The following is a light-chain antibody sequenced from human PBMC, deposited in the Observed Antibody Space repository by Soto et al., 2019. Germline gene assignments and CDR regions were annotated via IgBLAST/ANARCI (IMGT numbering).Light chain of an antibody. CDR1: QSVSSSY. J-gene: IGKJ1*01. Sequence: ELVLTQSPGALPLSPGVRATLSCRASQSVSSSYLAWYQQKPGQAPRLLIYGASSRATGIPDRFSGSGSGTDFTLTISRLEPEDFAVYYCQQYGSSQWTFGQGTKVEIK. CDR2: GAS. V-gene: IGKV3-20*01. CDR3: QQYGSSQWT.